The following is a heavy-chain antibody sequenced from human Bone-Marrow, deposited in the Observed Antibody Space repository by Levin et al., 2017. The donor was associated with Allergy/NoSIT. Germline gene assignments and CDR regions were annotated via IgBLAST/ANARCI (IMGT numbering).Heavy chain of an antibody. D-gene: IGHD3-16*01. CDR2: LYYSGSN. CDR1: GGSISSSNYY. V-gene: IGHV4-39*01. CDR3: ARHVMVSFGGSSVPGVVDF. Sequence: SSETLSLTCTVSGGSISSSNYYWGWIRQPPGTGPEWIGSLYYSGSNYYNPSLKSLVTLSVDTSNTQVSLNLSPLTAADTAVYYWARHVMVSFGGSSVPGVVDFWGQGTMVSVSS. J-gene: IGHJ3*01.